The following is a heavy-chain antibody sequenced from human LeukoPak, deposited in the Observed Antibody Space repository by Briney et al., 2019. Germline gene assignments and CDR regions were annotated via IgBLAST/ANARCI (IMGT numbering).Heavy chain of an antibody. CDR3: ARAAIGPNFDY. Sequence: PSETLSLTCTVSGGSISSYYWSWIRQPPGKGLEWIGYIYYSGSTNYNPSLKSRVTISVDTSKNQFSLKLSSVTAADTAVYYCARAAIGPNFDYWGQGTLVTVSS. V-gene: IGHV4-59*01. J-gene: IGHJ4*02. CDR2: IYYSGST. CDR1: GGSISSYY. D-gene: IGHD3/OR15-3a*01.